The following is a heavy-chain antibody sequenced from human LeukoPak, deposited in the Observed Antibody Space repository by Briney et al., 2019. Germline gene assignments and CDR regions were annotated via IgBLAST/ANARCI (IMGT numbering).Heavy chain of an antibody. CDR1: GWSFNDYY. V-gene: IGHV4-34*01. Sequence: PSDTLSLTCAVYGWSFNDYYWNWIRQPRGKGLEWIGEINARGDTNFNPSLKSRVTISVDTSKSQFSLRLTSMIAADTAVYYCARGQVPAARGYNWFDPWGQGTLVTVSS. D-gene: IGHD2-2*01. CDR3: ARGQVPAARGYNWFDP. CDR2: INARGDT. J-gene: IGHJ5*02.